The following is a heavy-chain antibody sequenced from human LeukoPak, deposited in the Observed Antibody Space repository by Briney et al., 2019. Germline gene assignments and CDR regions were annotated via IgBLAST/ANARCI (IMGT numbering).Heavy chain of an antibody. CDR2: IYNSGST. V-gene: IGHV4-4*08. Sequence: SETLSLTCTVSGGSISSYYWSWIRQPPGKGLEWIGYIYNSGSTNYNPSLKSRVTISVDTSKNQFSLKLSSVTAADTAVYYCASLPPSQGADTNWYFDLWGRGTLVTVSS. CDR3: ASLPPSQGADTNWYFDL. J-gene: IGHJ2*01. D-gene: IGHD5-18*01. CDR1: GGSISSYY.